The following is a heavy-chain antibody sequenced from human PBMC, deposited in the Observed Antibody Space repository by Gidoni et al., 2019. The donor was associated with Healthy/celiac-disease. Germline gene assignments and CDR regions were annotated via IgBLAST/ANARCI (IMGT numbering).Heavy chain of an antibody. CDR3: ARGLPSLEYSISWYEVDY. D-gene: IGHD6-13*01. CDR2: MNPNSGNT. CDR1: GYTFTSYD. J-gene: IGHJ4*02. V-gene: IGHV1-8*01. Sequence: QVQLVQSGAEVKKPGASVKVSCKASGYTFTSYDINWVRQATGQGLEWMGLMNPNSGNTGYAQKFQGRVTMTRNTSRSTAYMDLSSLRSEDTAVYYCARGLPSLEYSISWYEVDYWGQGTLVTVSS.